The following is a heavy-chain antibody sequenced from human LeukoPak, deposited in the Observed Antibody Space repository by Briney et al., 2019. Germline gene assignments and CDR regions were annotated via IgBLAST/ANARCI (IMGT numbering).Heavy chain of an antibody. CDR1: GRPMNSLY. CDR2: IYYSGST. J-gene: IGHJ4*02. CDR3: ARHVWLQPFDY. D-gene: IGHD3-9*01. V-gene: IGHV4-59*08. Sequence: SETLSLTCSVSGRPMNSLYWMWIRHSTGEAREWFGYIYYSGSTNYNPPLKSRVTISVDTSKTQFSLKLSSVTAADTAVYYCARHVWLQPFDYWGQGTLVTVSS.